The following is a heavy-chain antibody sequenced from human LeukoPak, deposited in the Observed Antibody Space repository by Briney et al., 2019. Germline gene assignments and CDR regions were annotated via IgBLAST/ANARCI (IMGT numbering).Heavy chain of an antibody. CDR2: INWNGGST. CDR3: ARGPYASGTYGRRGWVHYMDV. Sequence: PGGSLRLSCAASGFIFDDYSMSWVRQAPGKGLEWVSGINWNGGSTGYVDSVKGRFTISRDNAKNSLYLQMNNLRAEDTAVYYCARGPYASGTYGRRGWVHYMDVWGKGTTVTISS. CDR1: GFIFDDYS. J-gene: IGHJ6*03. D-gene: IGHD3-10*01. V-gene: IGHV3-20*04.